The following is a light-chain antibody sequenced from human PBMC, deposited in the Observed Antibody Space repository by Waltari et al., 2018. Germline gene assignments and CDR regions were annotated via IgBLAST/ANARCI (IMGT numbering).Light chain of an antibody. CDR2: RNN. Sequence: SVLTQPPSASGTPGQRVTISCSGSSSNIGSNYVYWYQQLPGPAPKLLIYRNNQPPSGVPDRFSGSKSGTSASLAISGLRSEDEADYYCAAWDDSLSGVLFGGGTKLTV. CDR1: SSNIGSNY. V-gene: IGLV1-47*01. J-gene: IGLJ2*01. CDR3: AAWDDSLSGVL.